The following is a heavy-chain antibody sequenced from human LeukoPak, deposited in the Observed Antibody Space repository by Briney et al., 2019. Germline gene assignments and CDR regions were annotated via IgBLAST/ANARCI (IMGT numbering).Heavy chain of an antibody. V-gene: IGHV5-51*01. CDR2: IYPGDSDT. CDR3: ARQSSSSSFPFDY. CDR1: GYSFTSYW. J-gene: IGHJ4*02. Sequence: GGTLKISCKGSGYSFTSYWIGWVRQMPGKGLEWMGIIYPGDSDTRYSPSFQGQVTISADKSISTAYLQWSSLKASDAAMYYCARQSSSSSFPFDYWGQGTLVTVSS. D-gene: IGHD6-6*01.